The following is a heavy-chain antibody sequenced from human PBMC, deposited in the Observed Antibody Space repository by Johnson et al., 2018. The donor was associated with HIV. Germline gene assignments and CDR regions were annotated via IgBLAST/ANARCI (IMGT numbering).Heavy chain of an antibody. CDR1: GFTFSDYW. D-gene: IGHD6-13*01. CDR3: AKDLYSSSWTNDAFDI. V-gene: IGHV3-7*01. Sequence: VQLVESGGGLVQPGGSLRLSCVVSGFTFSDYWMSWVRQAPGKGLEWVAHIKQDGSDNYYVDSVKGRFTISRDNSKNTVYLQMNGLRAEDTAVYHCAKDLYSSSWTNDAFDIWGQGTMVTVSS. CDR2: IKQDGSDN. J-gene: IGHJ3*02.